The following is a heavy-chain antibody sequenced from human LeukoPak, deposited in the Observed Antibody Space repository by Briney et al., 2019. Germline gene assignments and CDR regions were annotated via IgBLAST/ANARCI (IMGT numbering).Heavy chain of an antibody. CDR2: ISYDGSHK. J-gene: IGHJ4*02. D-gene: IGHD3-22*01. CDR3: ARDGYYYDSSGYYYDY. Sequence: GGSLRLSCAASGFTFSNYAMHWVRQAPGKGLEWVAVISYDGSHKYYADSVKGRFTISRDNAKNTLYLQMNSLRAEDTAVYYCARDGYYYDSSGYYYDYWGQGTLVTVSS. V-gene: IGHV3-30*03. CDR1: GFTFSNYA.